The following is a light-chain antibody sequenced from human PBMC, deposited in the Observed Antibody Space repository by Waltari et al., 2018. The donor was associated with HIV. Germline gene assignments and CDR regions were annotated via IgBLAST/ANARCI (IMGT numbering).Light chain of an antibody. J-gene: IGKJ4*01. CDR3: QQRSSWPET. V-gene: IGKV3-11*01. CDR1: QNINSY. CDR2: DAS. Sequence: EIVLTQSPATLSLSPGDRATLSCRASQNINSYLAWFQQKPGQAPRLLLYDASQRAPGIATRFSGSGSGTDFTLTISGLELEDFAVYYCQQRSSWPETFGGGTKVDIK.